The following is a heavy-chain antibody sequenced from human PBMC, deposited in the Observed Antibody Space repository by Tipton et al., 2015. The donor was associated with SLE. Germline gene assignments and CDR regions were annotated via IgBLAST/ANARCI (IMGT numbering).Heavy chain of an antibody. CDR2: ISWNSATT. Sequence: SLRLSRVASGFIFDDYAMYWVRQAPGKGLEWVSGISWNSATTGYANSVKGRFTISRDNAKNSLYLQMNTLRPEDTALYYCAKGPHYSDSSGYYFDIWGQGTMVTVSS. CDR3: AKGPHYSDSSGYYFDI. D-gene: IGHD3-22*01. CDR1: GFIFDDYA. J-gene: IGHJ3*02. V-gene: IGHV3-9*01.